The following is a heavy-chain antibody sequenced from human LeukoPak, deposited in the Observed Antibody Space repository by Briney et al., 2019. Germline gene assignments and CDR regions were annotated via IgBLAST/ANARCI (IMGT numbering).Heavy chain of an antibody. D-gene: IGHD2-21*01. CDR1: GFSVSGKF. Sequence: PGGSLRLSCAASGFSVSGKFMSWVRQAPGKGLEWVSINHYDGKIRYAGSVGGRFTIYRDDSENTLFLQMNSLRVDDTAVYFCASGDGYLQPYWGQGTLVTVSS. J-gene: IGHJ4*02. V-gene: IGHV3-53*01. CDR2: NHYDGKI. CDR3: ASGDGYLQPY.